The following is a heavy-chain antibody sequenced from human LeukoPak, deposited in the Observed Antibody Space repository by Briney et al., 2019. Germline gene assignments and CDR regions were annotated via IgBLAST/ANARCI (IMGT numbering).Heavy chain of an antibody. CDR1: GFTFTDYS. J-gene: IGHJ4*02. Sequence: GGSLRLSCAAAGFTFTDYSMNWVRQAPGKGLEWVSTISSDSGHIYYADSVKGRFTISRDNAKNSLYLQMNSLGAEDTALYYCAKDRGSGIFDYWGQGTLVTVSS. V-gene: IGHV3-21*04. D-gene: IGHD3-10*01. CDR3: AKDRGSGIFDY. CDR2: ISSDSGHI.